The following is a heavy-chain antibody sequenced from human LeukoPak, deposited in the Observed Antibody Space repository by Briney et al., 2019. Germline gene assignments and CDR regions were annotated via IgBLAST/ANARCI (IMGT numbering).Heavy chain of an antibody. CDR3: ARGVELLAANTLAY. J-gene: IGHJ4*02. Sequence: AGGSLRLSCAASGFTVITNDMTWVRQAPGKGLEWVSVLYSDGNTKYADYVQGRFTISRDNSKNTLYLEMNSLSPDDTAVYYCARGVELLAANTLAYWGQGTLVTVSS. V-gene: IGHV3-53*01. CDR1: GFTVITND. CDR2: LYSDGNT. D-gene: IGHD1-7*01.